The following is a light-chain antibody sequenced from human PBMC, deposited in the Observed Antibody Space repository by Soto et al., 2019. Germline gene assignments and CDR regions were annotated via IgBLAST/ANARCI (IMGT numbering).Light chain of an antibody. CDR1: QSVSSN. Sequence: EIVMTQSPATLSVSPGARATLSCRASQSVSSNLAWYQQKPGQAPRLLIYGASTRATGIPARFSGSGSGTDFTLIISSLQSEDSAVYYCQQYNSWLWTFGQGTKVDIK. CDR3: QQYNSWLWT. V-gene: IGKV3-15*01. CDR2: GAS. J-gene: IGKJ1*01.